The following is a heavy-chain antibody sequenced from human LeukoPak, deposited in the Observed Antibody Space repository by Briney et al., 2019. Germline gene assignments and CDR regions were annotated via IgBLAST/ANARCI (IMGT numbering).Heavy chain of an antibody. CDR2: IYYSGST. Sequence: SETLSLTCTVSGGSISSYYWSWIRQPPGKGLEWIGYIYYSGSTNYNPSLKSRVTISVDTSKNQFSLKLSSVTVADTAVYYCARHSGPPPGIAVAGRDAFDIWGQGTMVTVSS. CDR1: GGSISSYY. J-gene: IGHJ3*02. D-gene: IGHD6-19*01. V-gene: IGHV4-59*08. CDR3: ARHSGPPPGIAVAGRDAFDI.